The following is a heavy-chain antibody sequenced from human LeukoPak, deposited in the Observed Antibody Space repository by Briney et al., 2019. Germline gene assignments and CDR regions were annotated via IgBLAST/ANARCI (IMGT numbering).Heavy chain of an antibody. CDR3: ARHKRGVAAAGFDY. V-gene: IGHV4-34*01. CDR1: GGSFSGYY. J-gene: IGHJ4*02. CDR2: INHSGST. Sequence: KPSETLSLTCAVYGGSFSGYYWSWIRQPPGKGLEWIGEINHSGSTNYNPSLKSRVTVSVDTSKNQFSLKLSSVTAADTAVYYCARHKRGVAAAGFDYWGQGTLVTVSS. D-gene: IGHD6-13*01.